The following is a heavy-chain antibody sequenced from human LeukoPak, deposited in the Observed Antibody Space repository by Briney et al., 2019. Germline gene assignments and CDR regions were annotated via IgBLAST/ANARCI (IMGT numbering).Heavy chain of an antibody. Sequence: PSETLSLTCTVSGGSIGSGGYYWSWIRQHPGTGLEWIGYIYYSGSTYYNPSLKSRVTISVDTSKNQFSLKLSSVTAADTAVYYCASQVVVAARGIWFDPWGQGTLVTVSS. V-gene: IGHV4-31*03. CDR3: ASQVVVAARGIWFDP. J-gene: IGHJ5*02. D-gene: IGHD2-15*01. CDR1: GGSIGSGGYY. CDR2: IYYSGST.